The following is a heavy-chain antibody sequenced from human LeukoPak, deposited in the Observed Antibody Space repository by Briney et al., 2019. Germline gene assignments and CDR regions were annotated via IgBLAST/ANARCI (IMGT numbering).Heavy chain of an antibody. Sequence: SETLSLTCTVSGCSISSSSYYWGWIRPPPGKGLAWIGSIYYSGSTYYNPSLKRRVTISVDTSKNQFSLKLSSVTAADTAVYYCARHSSGWYDDYWGQGTLVTVSS. V-gene: IGHV4-39*01. CDR3: ARHSSGWYDDY. J-gene: IGHJ4*02. D-gene: IGHD6-19*01. CDR2: IYYSGST. CDR1: GCSISSSSYY.